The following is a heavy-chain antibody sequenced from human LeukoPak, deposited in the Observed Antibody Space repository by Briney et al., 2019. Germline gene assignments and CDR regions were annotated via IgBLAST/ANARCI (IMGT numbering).Heavy chain of an antibody. D-gene: IGHD3-16*01. Sequence: GGSLRLSCAASGLTFSSYWMSWVRQAPGKGLEWVANIRPDGSEKYYADSVRGRCTISRDNTRNTLDLQMNSLRPEDTAVYYCARENYFSFEYWGQGALVTVSS. V-gene: IGHV3-7*03. CDR1: GLTFSSYW. J-gene: IGHJ4*02. CDR3: ARENYFSFEY. CDR2: IRPDGSEK.